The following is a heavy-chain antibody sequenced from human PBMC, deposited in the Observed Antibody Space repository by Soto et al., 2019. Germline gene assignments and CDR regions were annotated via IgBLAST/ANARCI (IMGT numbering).Heavy chain of an antibody. CDR3: AKDLPRSYGSGSYPYFDY. Sequence: PGGSLRLSCAASGFTFSSYAMSWVRQAPGKGLEWVSAISGSGGSTYYADSVKGRFTISRDNSKNTLYLQMNSPRAEDTAVYYCAKDLPRSYGSGSYPYFDYWGQVTLVTVSS. J-gene: IGHJ4*02. D-gene: IGHD3-10*01. V-gene: IGHV3-23*01. CDR1: GFTFSSYA. CDR2: ISGSGGST.